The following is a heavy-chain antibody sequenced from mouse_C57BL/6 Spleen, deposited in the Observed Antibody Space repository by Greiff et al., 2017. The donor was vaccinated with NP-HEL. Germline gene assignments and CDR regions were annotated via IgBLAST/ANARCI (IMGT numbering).Heavy chain of an antibody. CDR1: GFTFSDAW. J-gene: IGHJ2*01. Sequence: EVQGVESGGGLVQPGGSMKLSCAASGFTFSDAWMDWVRQSPEKGLEWVAEIRNKANNHATYYAESVKGRFTISRDDSKSSVYLQMNSLRAEDTGIYYCTRRGTGGAFDYWGQGTTLTVSS. D-gene: IGHD4-1*01. CDR2: IRNKANNHAT. CDR3: TRRGTGGAFDY. V-gene: IGHV6-6*01.